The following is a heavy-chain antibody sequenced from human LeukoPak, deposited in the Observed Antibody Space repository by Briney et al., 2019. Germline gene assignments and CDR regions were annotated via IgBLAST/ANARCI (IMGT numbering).Heavy chain of an antibody. D-gene: IGHD5-24*01. V-gene: IGHV1-18*01. CDR1: GYSFTYYG. CDR2: ISGYQGST. J-gene: IGHJ4*02. Sequence: ASVKVSCKASGYSFTYYGITWVRQAPGQGLEWMGWISGYQGSTKYAQNFQGRVTMTIDTSTSTAYMDLRSLRSDDTAIYFCARSDLGTITVGPFNYWGQGTLVAVSS. CDR3: ARSDLGTITVGPFNY.